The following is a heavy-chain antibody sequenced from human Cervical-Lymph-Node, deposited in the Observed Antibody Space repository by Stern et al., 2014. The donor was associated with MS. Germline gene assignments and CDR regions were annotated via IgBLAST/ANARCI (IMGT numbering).Heavy chain of an antibody. CDR3: AKGGSGSYLD. J-gene: IGHJ4*02. CDR2: ISFDGRDK. D-gene: IGHD1-26*01. CDR1: GFIFRNYA. V-gene: IGHV3-30*04. Sequence: VQLVQSGGGVVQPGRSLRLSCAASGFIFRNYAAHWVRQPPGKGLEWVAIISFDGRDKYYTDSVKGRFTFSRDNSKNRLYLEMNSLRLEDTAVYYCAKGGSGSYLDWGQGSLVTVSS.